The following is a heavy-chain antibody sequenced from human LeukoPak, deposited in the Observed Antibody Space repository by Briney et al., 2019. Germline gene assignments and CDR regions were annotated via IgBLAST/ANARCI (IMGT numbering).Heavy chain of an antibody. J-gene: IGHJ5*02. CDR1: GFTFRSYS. V-gene: IGHV3-23*01. CDR2: ISGSGDNT. Sequence: PGGSLRLSCAASGFTFRSYSMSWVRQAPGKGLEWVSTISGSGDNTYYADSLKGRFTISTDNAKNSLYLQMNSLRAEDTAVYYCARSHYDFWSGYSAGFDPWGQGTLVSVSS. CDR3: ARSHYDFWSGYSAGFDP. D-gene: IGHD3-3*01.